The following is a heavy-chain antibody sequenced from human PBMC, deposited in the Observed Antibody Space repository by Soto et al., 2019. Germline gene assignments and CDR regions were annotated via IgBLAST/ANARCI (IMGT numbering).Heavy chain of an antibody. V-gene: IGHV3-53*01. CDR3: AKKSPSSIQGWAFAMDV. D-gene: IGHD1-26*01. Sequence: EVQLVDSGGGLIQPGGSLRLSCAASGFSVSNNYMSWVRQAPGKGLEWVSTTFSGGSTNYADSVRGRFSISRDNSKNTVYLQMNNLRVEDTAVYYCAKKSPSSIQGWAFAMDVWGQGTTVSVSS. CDR2: TFSGGST. CDR1: GFSVSNNY. J-gene: IGHJ6*02.